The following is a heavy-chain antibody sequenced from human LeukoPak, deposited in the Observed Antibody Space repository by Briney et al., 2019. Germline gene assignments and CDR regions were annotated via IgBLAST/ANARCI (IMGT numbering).Heavy chain of an antibody. V-gene: IGHV1-3*01. CDR1: GYTFTSYA. CDR3: ARAVVAATLEDYNWFDP. J-gene: IGHJ5*02. CDR2: INAGNGNT. Sequence: GASVKVSCKASGYTFTSYAMHWVRQAPGLRLEWMGWINAGNGNTKYSQKFQGRVTITRDTSASTAYMELSSLRSEDTAVYYCARAVVAATLEDYNWFDPWGQGTLVTVSS. D-gene: IGHD2-15*01.